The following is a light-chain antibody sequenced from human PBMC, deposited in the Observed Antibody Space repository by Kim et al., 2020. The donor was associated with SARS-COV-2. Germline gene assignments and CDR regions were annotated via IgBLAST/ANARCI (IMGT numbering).Light chain of an antibody. J-gene: IGLJ1*01. CDR2: ATK. Sequence: QSVLTQPPSVSGAPGQSVTISCTGNNSNIGANYDVHWYLQLPGAAPKLLIYATKHRPSGVPDRFSGSKSGTSASLAIAGLQAEDEADFYCQSYDSRLTGPVFGTGTKVTVL. V-gene: IGLV1-40*01. CDR3: QSYDSRLTGPV. CDR1: NSNIGANYD.